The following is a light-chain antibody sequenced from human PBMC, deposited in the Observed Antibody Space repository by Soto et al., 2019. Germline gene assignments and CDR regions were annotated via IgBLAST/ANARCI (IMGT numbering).Light chain of an antibody. Sequence: EVVLTQSPATLSVSPGERATLSCRASQSLSGYLAWYQQKPGQAPRLLIYDASNRATGIPARFSGSGSETDFTLTISSLEPEDFAVYYCQRRSNWPHSITFGQGTRLEIK. CDR1: QSLSGY. CDR3: QRRSNWPHSIT. V-gene: IGKV3-11*01. J-gene: IGKJ5*01. CDR2: DAS.